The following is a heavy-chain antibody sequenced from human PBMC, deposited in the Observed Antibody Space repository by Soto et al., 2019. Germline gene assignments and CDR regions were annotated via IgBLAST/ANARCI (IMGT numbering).Heavy chain of an antibody. J-gene: IGHJ6*02. CDR1: GFTFNSYG. V-gene: IGHV3-30*18. CDR3: AKAKGSSSNWGMDV. D-gene: IGHD6-6*01. CDR2: ISYDGSNK. Sequence: GGSLRLSCAASGFTFNSYGMHWVRQAPGKGLEWVAVISYDGSNKYYADSVKGRFTISRDNSKNTLYLQMNSLRAEDTAVYYCAKAKGSSSNWGMDVWGQGTTVTVSS.